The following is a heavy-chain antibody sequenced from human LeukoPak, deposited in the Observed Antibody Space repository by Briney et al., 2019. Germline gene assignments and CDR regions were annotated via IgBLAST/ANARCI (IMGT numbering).Heavy chain of an antibody. D-gene: IGHD4-17*01. Sequence: GRSLRLSCAASGFTFSSYGMHWVRQAPGKGLEWVAVIWYDGSNKYYADSVKGRFTISRDNSKNTLYLQMNSLRAEDTAVYYCATDYHDHGDYGFGPFDYWGQGTLVTVSS. CDR3: ATDYHDHGDYGFGPFDY. CDR2: IWYDGSNK. V-gene: IGHV3-33*01. J-gene: IGHJ4*02. CDR1: GFTFSSYG.